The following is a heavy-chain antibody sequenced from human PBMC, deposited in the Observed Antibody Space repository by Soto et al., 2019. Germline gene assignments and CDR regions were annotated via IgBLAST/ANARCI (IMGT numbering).Heavy chain of an antibody. J-gene: IGHJ6*02. D-gene: IGHD6-13*01. CDR3: ARGSSWPPYYCGMDV. CDR1: GYTFTGYY. V-gene: IGHV1-2*04. Sequence: GASVKVSCKASGYTFTGYYMHWVRQAPGQGLEWMGWINPNSGGTNYAQKFQGWVTMTRDTSISTAYMELSRLRSDDTAVYYCARGSSWPPYYCGMDVWGQGTTVTVSS. CDR2: INPNSGGT.